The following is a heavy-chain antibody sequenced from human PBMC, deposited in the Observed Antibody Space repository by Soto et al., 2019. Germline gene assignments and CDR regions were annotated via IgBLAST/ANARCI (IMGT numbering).Heavy chain of an antibody. CDR2: IYYSGST. CDR1: GGSISSGGYY. Sequence: QVQLQESGPGLVKPSQTLSLTCTVSGGSISSGGYYWSWIRQHPGKGLEWIGYIYYSGSTYYNPSPQSRVTISVDTSKNQFSLKLSSVTAADTAVYYCARGRTYYYDSGSYAQLHYWGQGTLVTVSS. J-gene: IGHJ4*02. CDR3: ARGRTYYYDSGSYAQLHY. D-gene: IGHD3-10*01. V-gene: IGHV4-31*03.